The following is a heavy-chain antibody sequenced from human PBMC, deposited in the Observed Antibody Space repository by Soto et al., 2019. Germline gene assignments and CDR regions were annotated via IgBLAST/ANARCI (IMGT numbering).Heavy chain of an antibody. V-gene: IGHV3-23*01. J-gene: IGHJ4*02. Sequence: EVQLLESGGGLVQPGGSLRLSCAASEFSFNIYAMSWVRQAPGKGLEWVCAISGSGENTYYADSVKGRFTISRDNSKNTLYLQMNNLRVEDKAVSYCADGGEWSFNFEYWGQGTLVNVFS. CDR1: EFSFNIYA. D-gene: IGHD3-3*01. CDR3: ADGGEWSFNFEY. CDR2: ISGSGENT.